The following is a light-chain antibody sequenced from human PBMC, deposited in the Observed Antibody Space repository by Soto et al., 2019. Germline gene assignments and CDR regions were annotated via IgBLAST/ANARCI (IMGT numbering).Light chain of an antibody. Sequence: QSVLTQPPSASATPGQRVTISCSGSNSNIGSNTVNWYQQLPGTAPKLLIYDNNKRTSGVPGRFSDSKSGTSASLAIRGLQSEDEADYSCASWDDRLNGLIFGGGTKLNVL. CDR1: NSNIGSNT. CDR2: DNN. V-gene: IGLV1-44*01. CDR3: ASWDDRLNGLI. J-gene: IGLJ2*01.